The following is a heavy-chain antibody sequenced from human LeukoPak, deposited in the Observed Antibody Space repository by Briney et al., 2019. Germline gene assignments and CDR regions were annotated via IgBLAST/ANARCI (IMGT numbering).Heavy chain of an antibody. Sequence: GGSLRLSCAASGFTFSSYSMNWVRQAPGKGLEWVPGISWNSGSIGYADSVKGRFTISRDNAKNSVYLQMNSLRAEDMALYYCAKDWAGGSSGWWNFDYWGQGTLVTVSS. CDR3: AKDWAGGSSGWWNFDY. CDR2: ISWNSGSI. CDR1: GFTFSSYS. D-gene: IGHD6-19*01. J-gene: IGHJ4*02. V-gene: IGHV3-9*03.